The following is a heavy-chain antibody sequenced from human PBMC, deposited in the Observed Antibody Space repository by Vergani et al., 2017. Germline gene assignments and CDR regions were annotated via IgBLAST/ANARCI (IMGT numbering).Heavy chain of an antibody. D-gene: IGHD1-26*01. Sequence: QLQLQESGPGLVKPSETLSLTCTVSGGSISSSSYYWGWIRQPPGKGLEWIGSIYYSGSTYYNPSLKSRVTISVDTSKNQFSLKLSSVTAADTAVYYCARHRGSYLRFYFDYWGQGTLVTVSS. V-gene: IGHV4-39*01. CDR1: GGSISSSSYY. CDR2: IYYSGST. J-gene: IGHJ4*02. CDR3: ARHRGSYLRFYFDY.